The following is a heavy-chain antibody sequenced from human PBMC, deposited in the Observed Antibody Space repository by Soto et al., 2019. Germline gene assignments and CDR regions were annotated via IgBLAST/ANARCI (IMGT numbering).Heavy chain of an antibody. J-gene: IGHJ4*02. V-gene: IGHV3-30*18. CDR2: ISYDGINE. Sequence: QLQPVESGGGVVQPGRSLRLSCAASGFTFSTYGLHWVRQAPGKGLEWVAVISYDGINEYYADSVKGRFTISRDNSKNTLYLQMNSLRLEDTAVYYCAKDRRGAVVPAAMGGDYWGQGTLVTVSS. CDR3: AKDRRGAVVPAAMGGDY. D-gene: IGHD2-2*01. CDR1: GFTFSTYG.